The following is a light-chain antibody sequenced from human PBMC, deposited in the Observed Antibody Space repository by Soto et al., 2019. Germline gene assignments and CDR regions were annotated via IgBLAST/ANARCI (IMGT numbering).Light chain of an antibody. Sequence: EIVLTQSPVTLSLSPGERATLSCRASQSVDSYLAWYQQKPGQAPRLLIYEASNRASGIPARFSGSGSGTDFTLTISSLEPEDFATYYCQQYHTYPRTFGQGTKVELK. V-gene: IGKV3-11*01. CDR3: QQYHTYPRT. CDR2: EAS. CDR1: QSVDSY. J-gene: IGKJ1*01.